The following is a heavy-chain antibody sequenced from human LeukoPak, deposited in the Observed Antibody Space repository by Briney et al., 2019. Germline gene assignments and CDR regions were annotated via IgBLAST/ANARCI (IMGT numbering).Heavy chain of an antibody. CDR3: ARGGSYLGY. J-gene: IGHJ4*02. V-gene: IGHV4-59*01. Sequence: SETLSLTCTVSGDSISGYYWSWIRQPPGKGLEWIGNIYYSGTTNYNPSLTSRVTISVDTSKNHFSLKLSSVTAADTAIYCCARGGSYLGYWGQGTLVTVSS. CDR1: GDSISGYY. D-gene: IGHD1-26*01. CDR2: IYYSGTT.